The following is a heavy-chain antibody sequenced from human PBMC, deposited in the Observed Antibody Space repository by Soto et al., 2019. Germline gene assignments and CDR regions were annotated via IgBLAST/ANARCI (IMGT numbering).Heavy chain of an antibody. V-gene: IGHV3-48*02. CDR1: GFTFSSYS. Sequence: GGSLRLSCAASGFTFSSYSMNWVRQAPGKGLEWVSYISSSSSTIYYADSVKGRFTISRDNAKNSLYLQMNSLRDEDTAVYYCASSARNDYGEYDYYYYGMDVWGQGTTVPVSS. CDR3: ASSARNDYGEYDYYYYGMDV. D-gene: IGHD4-17*01. CDR2: ISSSSSTI. J-gene: IGHJ6*02.